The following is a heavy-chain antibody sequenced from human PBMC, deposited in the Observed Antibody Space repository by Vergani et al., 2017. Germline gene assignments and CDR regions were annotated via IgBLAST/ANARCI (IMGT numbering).Heavy chain of an antibody. CDR3: ARQKGCYLDV. J-gene: IGHJ6*03. CDR1: GAYVGSRGYY. D-gene: IGHD6-19*01. CDR2: IYYSGTT. Sequence: QVQLQESGPGLVKASQTLSLTCSVSGAYVGSRGYYWIWVRPRPGIGLDWIGYIYYSGTTYYNPSLESRLTISLDTSENHLSLKLSSVTATDTAVYYCARQKGCYLDVWGKGATVTVS. V-gene: IGHV4-31*03.